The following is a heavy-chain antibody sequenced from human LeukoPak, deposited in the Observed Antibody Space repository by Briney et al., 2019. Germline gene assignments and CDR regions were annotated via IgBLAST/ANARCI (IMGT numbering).Heavy chain of an antibody. CDR2: TYTSGST. CDR1: GVSISSYY. D-gene: IGHD2-15*01. CDR3: AREGVWGYCSGGSCSQFDP. Sequence: PSETLSLTCTASGVSISSYYWRWIRQPAGKGLEWIGRTYTSGSTNYNPSLKSRVTMSVDTSKNQFSLKLSSVTAADTAVYYCAREGVWGYCSGGSCSQFDPWGQGTLVTVSS. J-gene: IGHJ5*02. V-gene: IGHV4-4*07.